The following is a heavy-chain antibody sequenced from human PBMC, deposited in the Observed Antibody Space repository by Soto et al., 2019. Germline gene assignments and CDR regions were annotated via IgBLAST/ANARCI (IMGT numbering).Heavy chain of an antibody. J-gene: IGHJ6*01. V-gene: IGHV4-31*03. CDR2: IYYNGTS. CDR3: AREARPVGSGYVGGDV. Sequence: QVQLKESGPGLVKPSQTLSLSCTVSGGSIRSGGYYWTWIRQPPGKGLEWVGHIYYNGTSYYNPSLKRRVSISLATSHYQFSLRLSSVRAADTAVYYCAREARPVGSGYVGGDVWGQGTTVTVSS. D-gene: IGHD5-12*01. CDR1: GGSIRSGGYY.